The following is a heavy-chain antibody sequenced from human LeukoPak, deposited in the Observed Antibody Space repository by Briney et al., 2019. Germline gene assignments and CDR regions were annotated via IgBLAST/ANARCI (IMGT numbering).Heavy chain of an antibody. Sequence: ASVKVSCKASGYTFTSYAMHWVRQAPGQRLEWMGWINAGNGNTKYSQKLQGRVTITRDTSASTAYMGLSSLRSEDTAVYYCARGASSGYYSYYFDYWGQGTLVTVSS. V-gene: IGHV1-3*01. CDR2: INAGNGNT. D-gene: IGHD3-22*01. CDR3: ARGASSGYYSYYFDY. J-gene: IGHJ4*02. CDR1: GYTFTSYA.